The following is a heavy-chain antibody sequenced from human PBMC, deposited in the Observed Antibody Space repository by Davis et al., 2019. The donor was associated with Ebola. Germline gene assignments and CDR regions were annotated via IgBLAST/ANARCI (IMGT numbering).Heavy chain of an antibody. CDR1: GFTFSSYS. J-gene: IGHJ6*02. D-gene: IGHD2-2*01. V-gene: IGHV3-48*02. Sequence: GESLKISCAASGFTFSSYSMNWVRQAPGKGLEWVSYISSSSSTIYYADSVKGRFTISRDSAMNSLYLQMSSLRDEDTAVYYCARRVYCSSTSCPYYYYGMDVWGQGTTVTVSS. CDR2: ISSSSSTI. CDR3: ARRVYCSSTSCPYYYYGMDV.